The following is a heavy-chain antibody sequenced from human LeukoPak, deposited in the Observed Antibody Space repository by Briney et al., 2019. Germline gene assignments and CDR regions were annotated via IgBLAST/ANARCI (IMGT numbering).Heavy chain of an antibody. CDR1: GYTFTGYY. J-gene: IGHJ3*02. V-gene: IGHV1-2*02. CDR3: ARALLAYSSGWYAFNI. CDR2: FNPNSGGT. Sequence: ASVKVSCKASGYTFTGYYMHWVRQAPGQGLEWMGWFNPNSGGTNYAQKFQGRVTMTRDTSISTAYMELSRLRSDDTAVYYCARALLAYSSGWYAFNIWGQGTMVTVSS. D-gene: IGHD6-19*01.